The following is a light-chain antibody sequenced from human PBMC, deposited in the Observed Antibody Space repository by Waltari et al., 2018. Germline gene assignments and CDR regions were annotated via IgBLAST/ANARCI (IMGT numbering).Light chain of an antibody. CDR1: QGMNSN. Sequence: DIQMTQSPSSLSASVGDTVTITCRASQGMNSNLNWFQQKPVKAPKLLIYGTTTFQSVVPSRFSGSGSGTEFTLIISSLQPEDFAIYYCLQHNSYPLTFGGGTKVEIK. CDR2: GTT. CDR3: LQHNSYPLT. J-gene: IGKJ4*01. V-gene: IGKV1-17*01.